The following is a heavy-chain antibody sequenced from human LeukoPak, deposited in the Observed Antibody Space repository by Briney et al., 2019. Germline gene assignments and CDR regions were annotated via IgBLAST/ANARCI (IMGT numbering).Heavy chain of an antibody. Sequence: SETLSLTCTVSGDSISSHYWSWIRQPPGKGLEWIGFISRSGTTNYNPSLRSRVTISADTSKNHFSLTLRSVTAADTAVYYCARHRAVALRWSRDVFDIWGQGTMIIVSS. V-gene: IGHV4-59*08. CDR1: GDSISSHY. J-gene: IGHJ3*02. CDR2: ISRSGTT. D-gene: IGHD4-23*01. CDR3: ARHRAVALRWSRDVFDI.